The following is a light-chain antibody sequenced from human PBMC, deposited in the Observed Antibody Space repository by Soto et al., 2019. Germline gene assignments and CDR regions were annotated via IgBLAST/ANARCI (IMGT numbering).Light chain of an antibody. CDR3: ETWEVTTRV. CDR1: SGHSSYI. J-gene: IGLJ3*02. CDR2: LEGSGSY. Sequence: QSVLTQSSSASASLGSSVKLTCTLSSGHSSYIIAWHQQQPGKAPRYLMKLEGSGSYNKGSGVPDRCSGSSSGADRYLTISNLRYEAEGDSFGETWEVTTRVLGGGTKLTVL. V-gene: IGLV4-60*02.